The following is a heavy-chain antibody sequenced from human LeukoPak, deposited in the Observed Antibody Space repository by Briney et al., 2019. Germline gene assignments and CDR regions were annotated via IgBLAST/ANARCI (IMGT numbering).Heavy chain of an antibody. CDR1: GFTFSSYG. Sequence: SGGSLRLSCAPSGFTFSSYGMHWVRQAPGKGLEWVASIRYDGGHKNNADSVKGRFTISRDNSRNTLYLQMNSLRPEDTAVYYCAKDLDYYDSSGFDYWGQGTLVTVSP. D-gene: IGHD3-22*01. V-gene: IGHV3-30*02. CDR2: IRYDGGHK. J-gene: IGHJ4*02. CDR3: AKDLDYYDSSGFDY.